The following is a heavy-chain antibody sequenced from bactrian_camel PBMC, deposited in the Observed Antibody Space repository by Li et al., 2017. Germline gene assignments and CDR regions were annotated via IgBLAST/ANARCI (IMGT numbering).Heavy chain of an antibody. CDR3: AAGGAMVHSATRGKGVWTT. CDR2: IVFGGST. CDR1: GFTFSLAY. J-gene: IGHJ4*01. Sequence: VQLVESGGGLVQPGGSLRLSCAGSGFTFSLAYMSWVRQAPGTECKLISTIVFGGSTFYSDSVKGRFTISHDKSKNTAYLQMNDLKPEDTAMYYCAAGGAMVHSATRGKGVWTTGARGPRSPSP. D-gene: IGHD2*01. V-gene: IGHV3S40*01.